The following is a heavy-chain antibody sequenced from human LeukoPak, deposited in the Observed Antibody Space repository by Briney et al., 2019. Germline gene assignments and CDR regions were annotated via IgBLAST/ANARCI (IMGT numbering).Heavy chain of an antibody. J-gene: IGHJ3*02. D-gene: IGHD3-10*01. Sequence: ASVKVSCKASGSTFTSYDINWVRQATGHGLEWRGWMNAISGNTGYAQKIQGRVSMARNTSISTAYMELSSLRSEHTAVYYRARGLGFGESLDAFTIWGQGTMVTASS. CDR1: GSTFTSYD. CDR3: ARGLGFGESLDAFTI. CDR2: MNAISGNT. V-gene: IGHV1-8*01.